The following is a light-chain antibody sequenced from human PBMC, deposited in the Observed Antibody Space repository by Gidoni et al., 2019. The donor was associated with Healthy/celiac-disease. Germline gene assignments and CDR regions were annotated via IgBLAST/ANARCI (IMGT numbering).Light chain of an antibody. Sequence: ELVLTQSPGTLSLSPGERATLSCRASQSVSSSYLAWDQQKPGQAPRLLIYGASSRATGIPDRFSGSGSGTDFTLTISRLEPEDCAVYYCQQYGSSLLTFGGGTKVEIK. CDR2: GAS. V-gene: IGKV3-20*01. J-gene: IGKJ4*01. CDR3: QQYGSSLLT. CDR1: QSVSSSY.